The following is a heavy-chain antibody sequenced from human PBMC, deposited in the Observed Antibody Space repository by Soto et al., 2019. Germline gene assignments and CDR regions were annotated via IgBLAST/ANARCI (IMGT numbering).Heavy chain of an antibody. D-gene: IGHD3-22*01. J-gene: IGHJ3*02. Sequence: QVQLVQSGAEVKKPGSSVKVSCKASGGTFSNYGISWVRQAPGQGPEWLGGIIPLFGTANYAQRFQGRVTITADESTSTDYMEMSSLRSEDTDVYYCARPRSYYYDSSAERAFDIWGQGTMVTVSS. CDR2: IIPLFGTA. CDR1: GGTFSNYG. V-gene: IGHV1-69*01. CDR3: ARPRSYYYDSSAERAFDI.